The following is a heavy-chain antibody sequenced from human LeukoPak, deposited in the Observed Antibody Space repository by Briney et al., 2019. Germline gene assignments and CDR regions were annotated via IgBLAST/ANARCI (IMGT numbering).Heavy chain of an antibody. CDR1: GSTFSDYF. CDR3: ASSGSYRSTFDI. J-gene: IGHJ3*02. D-gene: IGHD6-19*01. Sequence: PGGSLRLSCAASGSTFSDYFMSWIRQAPRKGLEWVSYISSSGSTTYYADSVKGRFTISRDNAKNSLYLQMNSLRAEDTAVYYCASSGSYRSTFDIWGQGTMVTVSS. CDR2: ISSSGSTT. V-gene: IGHV3-11*01.